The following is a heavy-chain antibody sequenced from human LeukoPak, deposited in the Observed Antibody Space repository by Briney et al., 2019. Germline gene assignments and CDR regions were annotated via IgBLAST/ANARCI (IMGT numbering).Heavy chain of an antibody. CDR2: ISSSRSSM. Sequence: GGSLRLSCAASGFTFSTYSMGWVRQAPGKGLEWVSYISSSRSSMYYADSVKGRFTISRDNAKNSLYLQMNSLRVEDTAIYYCAREYSSSSGKAFDIWGQGTMVTVSS. CDR1: GFTFSTYS. V-gene: IGHV3-48*04. CDR3: AREYSSSSGKAFDI. J-gene: IGHJ3*02. D-gene: IGHD6-6*01.